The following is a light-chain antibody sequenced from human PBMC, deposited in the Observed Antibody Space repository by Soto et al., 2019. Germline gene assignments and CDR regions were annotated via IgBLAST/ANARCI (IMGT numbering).Light chain of an antibody. V-gene: IGLV1-47*01. CDR3: AAWDDSLSGWV. Sequence: QSVLTQPPSASGSPGQRVTISCSGSSSNIGSNYVYWYQQLPGTAPKLLIYRNNQRPSGVPDRFSGSKSGTSASLAISGLRSEDEADYYCAAWDDSLSGWVFGGCTQLTVL. CDR2: RNN. CDR1: SSNIGSNY. J-gene: IGLJ7*01.